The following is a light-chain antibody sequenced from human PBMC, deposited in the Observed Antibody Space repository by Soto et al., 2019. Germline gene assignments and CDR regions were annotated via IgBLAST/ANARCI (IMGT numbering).Light chain of an antibody. J-gene: IGKJ1*01. CDR2: AAS. CDR1: QGIGSY. V-gene: IGKV1-6*01. CDR3: LQDYNYPWT. Sequence: AIQLTQSPSSLSASVGDRVTITCRASQGIGSYLVWYQQKPGKAPKLLIYAASTLQSGVPSRFSGGGSGTDFTLTISSLQPEDFATYYCLQDYNYPWTFGQGTKVDIK.